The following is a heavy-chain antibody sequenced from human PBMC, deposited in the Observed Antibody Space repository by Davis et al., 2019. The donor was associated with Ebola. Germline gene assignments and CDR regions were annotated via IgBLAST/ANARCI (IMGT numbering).Heavy chain of an antibody. Sequence: ASVKVSCKASAYTSTRYGISWVRLAPGQGLEWLGWLSAYKANTNYAQKLQGRVTMTTDTSTSTAYMELRSLRYDDTAVYYWARDWTGYSSGGGDACDIWGQGTMVTVSS. CDR1: AYTSTRYG. D-gene: IGHD6-19*01. CDR3: ARDWTGYSSGGGDACDI. J-gene: IGHJ3*02. CDR2: LSAYKANT. V-gene: IGHV1-18*01.